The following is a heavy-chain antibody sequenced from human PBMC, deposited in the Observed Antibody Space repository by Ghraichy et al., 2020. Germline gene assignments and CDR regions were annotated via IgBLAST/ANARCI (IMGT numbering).Heavy chain of an antibody. V-gene: IGHV4-34*01. CDR2: ISHSGNT. D-gene: IGHD6-13*01. Sequence: SETLSLTCAVYGGSFTGYYWSWIRQRPGTGLEWSGEISHSGNTIYNPSLKSRLTISIDTSKTQFSLKLTSVTAADTAVYYCASLQQLANDYWGQGTLVTVSS. CDR1: GGSFTGYY. J-gene: IGHJ4*02. CDR3: ASLQQLANDY.